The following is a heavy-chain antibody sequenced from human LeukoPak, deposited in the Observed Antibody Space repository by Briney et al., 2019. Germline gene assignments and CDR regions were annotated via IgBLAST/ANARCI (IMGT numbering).Heavy chain of an antibody. V-gene: IGHV1-2*04. CDR2: INPNSGGT. J-gene: IGHJ6*03. CDR3: ARGSSSWYYYMDV. D-gene: IGHD6-13*01. Sequence: ASVKVSCKASGYTFTGYYMHWVRQAPGQGLEWMGWINPNSGGTNYAQKFQGWVTMTRDTSISTAYMELSRLRSDDTAVYYCARGSSSWYYYMDVWGKGTTVTVSS. CDR1: GYTFTGYY.